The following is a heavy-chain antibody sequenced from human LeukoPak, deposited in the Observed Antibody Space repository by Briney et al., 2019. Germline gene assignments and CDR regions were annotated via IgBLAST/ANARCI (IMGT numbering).Heavy chain of an antibody. CDR2: IKQDGSEK. Sequence: GFLRLSCVAFGFTFSNYWMSWVRQAPGKGLGWAANIKQDGSEKYYVDSVKGRFTISRDNAKNSLYLQMNSLRAEDTAVYYCASEGYSGSYYFYWGQGTLVTVSS. CDR1: GFTFSNYW. V-gene: IGHV3-7*01. D-gene: IGHD1-26*01. J-gene: IGHJ4*02. CDR3: ASEGYSGSYYFY.